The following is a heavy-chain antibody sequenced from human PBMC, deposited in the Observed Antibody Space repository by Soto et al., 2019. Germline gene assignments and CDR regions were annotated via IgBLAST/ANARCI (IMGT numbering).Heavy chain of an antibody. CDR3: ARDKTPNTPFEY. J-gene: IGHJ4*02. CDR1: GFTFSSYG. D-gene: IGHD2-2*02. V-gene: IGHV3-48*02. Sequence: GGSLRLSCAASGFTFSSYGMHWVRQAPGKGLEWVSFISYGSSNKYYADSVKGRFTISRDNAKNSLYLQMNSLRDEDTAVYYCARDKTPNTPFEYWGQGTLVTVSS. CDR2: ISYGSSNK.